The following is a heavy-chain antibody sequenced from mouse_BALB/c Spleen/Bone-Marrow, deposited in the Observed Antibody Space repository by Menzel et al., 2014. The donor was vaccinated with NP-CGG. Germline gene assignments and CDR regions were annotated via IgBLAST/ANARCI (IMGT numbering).Heavy chain of an antibody. V-gene: IGHV1S56*01. CDR3: ARSGDSSGYGFAY. CDR2: IYPGDGST. Sequence: VHLVESGPELVKPGALVKISCKASGYTFTSYDINWVKQRPGQGIEWIGWIYPGDGSTKYNEKFKGKATLTADKSSSTAYMQLSSLTSENSAVYFCARSGDSSGYGFAYWGQGTLVTVSA. D-gene: IGHD3-2*01. J-gene: IGHJ3*01. CDR1: GYTFTSYD.